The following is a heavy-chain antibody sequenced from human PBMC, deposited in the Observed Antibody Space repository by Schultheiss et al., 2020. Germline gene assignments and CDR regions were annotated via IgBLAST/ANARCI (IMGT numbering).Heavy chain of an antibody. CDR1: GGSFSGYY. D-gene: IGHD2-15*01. Sequence: GSLRLSCAVYGGSFSGYYWSWIRQPPGKGLEWIGSIYYSGSTYYNPSLKSRVTISVDTSKNQFSLKLSSVTAADTAVYYCASKVVVAAKGWFDPWGQGTLLTVSS. CDR3: ASKVVVAAKGWFDP. V-gene: IGHV4-34*01. CDR2: IYYSGST. J-gene: IGHJ5*02.